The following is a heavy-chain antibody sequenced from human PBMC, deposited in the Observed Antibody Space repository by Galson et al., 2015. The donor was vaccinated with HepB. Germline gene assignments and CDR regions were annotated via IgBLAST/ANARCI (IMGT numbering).Heavy chain of an antibody. CDR2: ISSSSSYT. J-gene: IGHJ6*02. CDR3: ARDDSGRIAAAGMNYYYGMDV. V-gene: IGHV3-21*01. D-gene: IGHD6-13*01. CDR1: GFTFSSYS. Sequence: SLRLSCAASGFTFSSYSMNWVRQAPGKGLEWVSSISSSSSYTYYADSVKGRFTISRDNAKNSLYLQMNSLRAEDTAVYYCARDDSGRIAAAGMNYYYGMDVWGQGTTVTVSS.